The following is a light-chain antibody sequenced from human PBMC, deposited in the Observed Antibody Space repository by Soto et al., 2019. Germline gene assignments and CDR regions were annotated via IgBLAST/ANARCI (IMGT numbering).Light chain of an antibody. Sequence: QSALTQPASVSGSPGQSITISCTGTSSDVGGYKYVSWYQQHPGKAPKLMIYEVSNRPSGVSNRFSGSKSGNTASLTISGLQAEDEADYYCSSYTTSSSRRGVFGGGTKLTVL. CDR3: SSYTTSSSRRGV. V-gene: IGLV2-14*01. J-gene: IGLJ3*02. CDR1: SSDVGGYKY. CDR2: EVS.